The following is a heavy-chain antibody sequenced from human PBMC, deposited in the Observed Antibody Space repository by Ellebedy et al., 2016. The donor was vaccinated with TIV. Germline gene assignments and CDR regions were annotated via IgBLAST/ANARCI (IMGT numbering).Heavy chain of an antibody. D-gene: IGHD5-24*01. V-gene: IGHV1-18*04. Sequence: ASVKVSXXASGYDFSIYGISWVRQAPGQGLEWVGWITVSSGKTDYAQKFQDRVTMTTDTVTRTAYLELKSPKSDDTAVYYCARTDLQSDYWGQGTLVTVSS. CDR1: GYDFSIYG. J-gene: IGHJ4*02. CDR2: ITVSSGKT. CDR3: ARTDLQSDY.